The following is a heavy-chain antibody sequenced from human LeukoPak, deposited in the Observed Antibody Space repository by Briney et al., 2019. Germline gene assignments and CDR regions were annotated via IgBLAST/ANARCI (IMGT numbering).Heavy chain of an antibody. CDR3: ANGGTLRTTTVTTHHAFDI. J-gene: IGHJ3*02. V-gene: IGHV3-30*18. Sequence: PGTSLRLSCAVFGFTISDYGMHWVRQAPGKGLEWVAVISYDVSHIYYADSVKGRFTISRDNSRNILYLQMDSLRPEDTAVYFCANGGTLRTTTVTTHHAFDIWGQGTMVTVSS. CDR1: GFTISDYG. D-gene: IGHD4-17*01. CDR2: ISYDVSHI.